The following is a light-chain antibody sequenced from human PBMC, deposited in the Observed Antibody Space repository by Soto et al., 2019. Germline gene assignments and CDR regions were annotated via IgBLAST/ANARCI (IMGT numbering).Light chain of an antibody. Sequence: DIVMTQSPLSLPVTPGEPASISCRSSQSLLHSNGYNYLDWYLQKPGQSPQLLIYLGSNRASGGPDRFSGSGSCTDFPLKISRVEAEDVGVYYCMQALQTPYTFGQRTKLEIK. CDR2: LGS. CDR3: MQALQTPYT. V-gene: IGKV2-28*01. J-gene: IGKJ2*01. CDR1: QSLLHSNGYNY.